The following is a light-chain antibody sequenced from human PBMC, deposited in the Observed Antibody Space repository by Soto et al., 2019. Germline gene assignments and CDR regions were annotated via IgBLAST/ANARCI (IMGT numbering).Light chain of an antibody. V-gene: IGKV3-15*01. CDR1: QSVSNN. CDR3: QQYNTWPPFT. Sequence: EIVMTQPPATLSVSPGERATLSCRASQSVSNNLAWYQQKPGQAPRLLIYAASTRATGIPARFSGGGSGTEFTLTISSLQSEDFAVYYCQQYNTWPPFTFGGGTKVEIK. J-gene: IGKJ4*01. CDR2: AAS.